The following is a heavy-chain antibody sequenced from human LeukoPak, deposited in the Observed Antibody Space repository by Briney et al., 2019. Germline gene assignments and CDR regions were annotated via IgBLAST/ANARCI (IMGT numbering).Heavy chain of an antibody. CDR2: IRYDGGNK. CDR1: GLTFSSYG. V-gene: IGHV3-30*02. D-gene: IGHD2-15*01. CDR3: AKGRCRSGGSCYPYYYYYYYMDV. Sequence: GGSLRLSCAASGLTFSSYGMHWVRQAPGKGLEWMAFIRYDGGNKYYADSVKGRFTISRDNSKNTLYLQMNSLRAEDTAVYYCAKGRCRSGGSCYPYYYYYYYMDVWGKGTTVTISS. J-gene: IGHJ6*03.